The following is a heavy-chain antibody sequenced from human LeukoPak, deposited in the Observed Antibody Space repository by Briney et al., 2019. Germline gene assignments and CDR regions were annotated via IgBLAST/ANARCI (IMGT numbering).Heavy chain of an antibody. CDR2: ITHNGST. CDR1: GGSFSGYY. J-gene: IGHJ4*02. D-gene: IGHD6-13*01. Sequence: PSETLSLTCAVYGGSFSGYYWSWIRQPPGKGLERIGEITHNGSTSYNPSLKGRVTISVDTSKNQFSLQLSSVTAADTAVYYCRRVAHSSSWYFFDSWGQGTLVTVSS. V-gene: IGHV4-34*01. CDR3: RRVAHSSSWYFFDS.